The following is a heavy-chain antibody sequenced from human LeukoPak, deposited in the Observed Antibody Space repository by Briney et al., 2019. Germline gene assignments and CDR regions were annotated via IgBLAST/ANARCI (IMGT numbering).Heavy chain of an antibody. V-gene: IGHV1-8*01. CDR1: GYTFTSYD. D-gene: IGHD3-9*01. CDR3: ARGDYDILTGYYNRFDP. CDR2: MNPNSGNT. Sequence: ASVKVSCKASGYTFTSYDINWVRQATGQGLEWMGWMNPNSGNTGYAQKFQGRVTMTRNTSISTAYMELSSLRSEDTAVYYCARGDYDILTGYYNRFDPWGQGTLVTVSS. J-gene: IGHJ5*02.